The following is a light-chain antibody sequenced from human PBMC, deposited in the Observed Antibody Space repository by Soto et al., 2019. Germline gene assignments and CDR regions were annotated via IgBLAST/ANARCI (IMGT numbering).Light chain of an antibody. Sequence: DIQMTQSPSTLSASVGDRVTITCRASQNINSWLAWYQQKPGKAPKLLIYDASNLESEVPSRFSGSGSGTEFTLTISSLQPDAIATYYCQQYNTYSGTFGQGTKVEIQ. CDR3: QQYNTYSGT. J-gene: IGKJ1*01. CDR1: QNINSW. CDR2: DAS. V-gene: IGKV1-5*01.